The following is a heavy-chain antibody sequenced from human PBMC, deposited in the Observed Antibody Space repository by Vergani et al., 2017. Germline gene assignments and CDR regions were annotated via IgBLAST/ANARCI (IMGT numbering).Heavy chain of an antibody. CDR1: DSSIMTNPY. V-gene: IGHV4-38-2*01. Sequence: QVQLQESGPALVKPSETLTLTCDVSDSSIMTNPYWGWFRQSPGKGLEWIGCIHHSGDTHYNSSLKSRVSTSIVSSSKFSLRLTSVTAADTAIYYCARPRGSGGFFPSSYFYGMDVWGHGTTVTVSS. D-gene: IGHD3-10*01. CDR2: IHHSGDT. J-gene: IGHJ6*02. CDR3: ARPRGSGGFFPSSYFYGMDV.